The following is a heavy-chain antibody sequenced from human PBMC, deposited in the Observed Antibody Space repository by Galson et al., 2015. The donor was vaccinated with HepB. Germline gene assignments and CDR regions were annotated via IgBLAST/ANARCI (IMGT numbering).Heavy chain of an antibody. CDR3: ARGAIAAGTTRFDP. Sequence: SVKVSCKASGYTFTSYDTNWVRQATGQGLEWMGWMNPNSGNTGYAQKFQGRVTMTRNTSISTAYMELSSLRSEDTAVYYCARGAIAAGTTRFDPWGQGTLVTVSS. V-gene: IGHV1-8*01. D-gene: IGHD6-13*01. J-gene: IGHJ5*02. CDR1: GYTFTSYD. CDR2: MNPNSGNT.